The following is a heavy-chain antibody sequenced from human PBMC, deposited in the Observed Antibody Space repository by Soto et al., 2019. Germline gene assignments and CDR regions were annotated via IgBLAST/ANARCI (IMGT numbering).Heavy chain of an antibody. CDR2: MFYSGAT. J-gene: IGHJ5*01. CDR1: GGTISDTSYC. V-gene: IGHV4-39*01. Sequence: SETLSLTCTVSGGTISDTSYCWGWIRPRPGKGLQWIGYMFYSGATYYNPSLKNRVTLSVDTSNNEFSLKLVSVTAPDTAVYYCARNKSGGDWLDSWGQGTLVTVSS. D-gene: IGHD2-15*01. CDR3: ARNKSGGDWLDS.